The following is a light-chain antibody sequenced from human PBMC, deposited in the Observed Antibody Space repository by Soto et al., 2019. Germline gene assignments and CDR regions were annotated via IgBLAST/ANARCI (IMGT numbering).Light chain of an antibody. Sequence: EIVLTQSPGTLSLSPGERATLSCRASQSVSSNLAWYQQKPGQAPRLLIYGASNRATGIPARFSGSGSGTDFTLTISSLEPEDFAVYYCQQRSNWPITFGQGTRLEI. CDR2: GAS. CDR1: QSVSSN. CDR3: QQRSNWPIT. V-gene: IGKV3-11*01. J-gene: IGKJ5*01.